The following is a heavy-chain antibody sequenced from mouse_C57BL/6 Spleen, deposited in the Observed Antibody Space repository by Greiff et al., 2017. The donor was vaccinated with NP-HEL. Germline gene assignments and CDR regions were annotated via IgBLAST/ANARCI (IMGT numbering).Heavy chain of an antibody. V-gene: IGHV5-16*01. CDR2: INYDGSST. J-gene: IGHJ1*03. D-gene: IGHD2-4*01. CDR3: AREKLRHWYFDV. CDR1: GFTFSDYY. Sequence: EVKLVESEGGLVQPGSSMKLSCTASGFTFSDYYMAWVRQVPEKGLEWVANINYDGSSTYYLDSLRSRFIISRDNAKNILYLQMSSLKSEDTATYYCAREKLRHWYFDVWGTGTTVTVSS.